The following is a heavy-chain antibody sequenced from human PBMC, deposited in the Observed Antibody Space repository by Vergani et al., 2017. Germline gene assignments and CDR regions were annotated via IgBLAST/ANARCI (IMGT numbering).Heavy chain of an antibody. Sequence: QVQLQESGPGLVKPSETLSLTCTVSGGSISSYYWSWIRQPPGKGLEWIGYIYYSGSTNYNPSLKSRVTISVDTSKNQFSLKLSSVTAADTAVYYCARQGQVEIVPAAIMGDWFDPWGQGTLVTVSS. CDR2: IYYSGST. CDR3: ARQGQVEIVPAAIMGDWFDP. J-gene: IGHJ5*02. CDR1: GGSISSYY. V-gene: IGHV4-59*01. D-gene: IGHD2-2*01.